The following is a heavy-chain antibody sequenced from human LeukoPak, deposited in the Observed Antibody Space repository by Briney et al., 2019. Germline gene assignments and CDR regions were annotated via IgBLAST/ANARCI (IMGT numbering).Heavy chain of an antibody. CDR1: GFTFSSYA. J-gene: IGHJ6*02. Sequence: GGSLRLSCAASGFTFSSYAMHWVRQAPGKGLEWVAVISYDGSNKYYADSVKGRFTISRDNSKNTLYLQMNSLRAEDTAVYYCARAIYDFWSGYYFNHYGMDVWSQGTTVTVSS. CDR3: ARAIYDFWSGYYFNHYGMDV. CDR2: ISYDGSNK. V-gene: IGHV3-30-3*01. D-gene: IGHD3-3*01.